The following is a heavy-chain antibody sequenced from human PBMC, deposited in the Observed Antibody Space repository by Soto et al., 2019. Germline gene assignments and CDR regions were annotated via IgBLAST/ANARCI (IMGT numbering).Heavy chain of an antibody. CDR3: ARTSEAAAGTTYYYYYGMDV. V-gene: IGHV3-30-3*01. CDR2: ISYDGSNK. Sequence: PGGSLRLSCAASGFTFRSYSMNWVRQAPGKGLEWISYDGSNKYYADSVKGRFTISRDNSKNTLYLQMNSLRAEDTAVYYCARTSEAAAGTTYYYYYGMDVWGQGTTVTVSS. J-gene: IGHJ6*02. D-gene: IGHD6-13*01. CDR1: GFTFRSYS.